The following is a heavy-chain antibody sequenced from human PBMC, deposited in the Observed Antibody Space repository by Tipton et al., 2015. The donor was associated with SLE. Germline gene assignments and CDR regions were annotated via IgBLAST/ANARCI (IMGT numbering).Heavy chain of an antibody. J-gene: IGHJ3*01. CDR1: GDSFSSGSSS. Sequence: TLSLTCTVSGDSFSSGSSSWNWVRQPAGKGLEWIGLIYNSGITKYNPSLESRVTILVDTSKNQFSLNLRSVTPADTAMYYCARGGDTYFYDGSGYRSDFDVWGPGTMVTVSS. D-gene: IGHD3-22*01. CDR2: IYNSGIT. V-gene: IGHV4-61*10. CDR3: ARGGDTYFYDGSGYRSDFDV.